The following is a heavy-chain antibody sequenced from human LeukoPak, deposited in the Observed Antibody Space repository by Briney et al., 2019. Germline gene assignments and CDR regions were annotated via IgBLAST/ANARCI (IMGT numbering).Heavy chain of an antibody. CDR2: ISSRADTI. CDR3: ARGYRSKYYYDSSTYSDY. D-gene: IGHD3-22*01. Sequence: PGGSLKLSCAASGFTFSAHEMNWVRQAPGKGLEWVSYISSRADTIYYADSVKGRFTISRDSAKNSLYLQMNSLRAEDTAVYYCARGYRSKYYYDSSTYSDYWGQGTLVTVSS. J-gene: IGHJ4*02. CDR1: GFTFSAHE. V-gene: IGHV3-48*03.